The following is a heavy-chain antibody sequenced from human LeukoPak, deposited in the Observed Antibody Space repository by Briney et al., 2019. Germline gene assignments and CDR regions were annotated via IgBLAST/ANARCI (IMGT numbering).Heavy chain of an antibody. CDR1: GYTFTGYY. CDR2: INPKSGGT. Sequence: GASVKVSCKAFGYTFTGYYVHWVRQAPGQGLEWMGWINPKSGGTNYAQKFQGWVTVTRDTSISTAYMELSRLRSDDTAIYYCARLPRNYGDYVAYWGQGTLVTVSS. D-gene: IGHD4-17*01. CDR3: ARLPRNYGDYVAY. J-gene: IGHJ4*02. V-gene: IGHV1-2*04.